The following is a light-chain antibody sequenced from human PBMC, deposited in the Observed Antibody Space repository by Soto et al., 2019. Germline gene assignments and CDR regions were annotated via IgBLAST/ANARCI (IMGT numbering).Light chain of an antibody. CDR1: QDISNY. Sequence: DIQMTQSPSSLSASVGDRVTITCQASQDISNYLNWYQQKSGRAPKLLIYTASNLETGVPSRFSGSGSGTDFTFTISSLRPEDVATYYCQQYESPPLSFGGGTKVEIK. CDR2: TAS. J-gene: IGKJ4*01. V-gene: IGKV1-33*01. CDR3: QQYESPPLS.